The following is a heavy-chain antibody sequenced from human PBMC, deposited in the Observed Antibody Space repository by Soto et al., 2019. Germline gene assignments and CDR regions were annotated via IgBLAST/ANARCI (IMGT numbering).Heavy chain of an antibody. J-gene: IGHJ4*02. D-gene: IGHD2-2*01. CDR3: AKIGPNCSSTSCYPYYFDY. Sequence: EVQLLESGGGLVQPGGSLRLSCAASGFTFSSYAMSWVRQAPGKGLEWVSAISGSGGSTYYADSAKGRFTISRDNSKNTLYLQVNSLRAEDTAVYYCAKIGPNCSSTSCYPYYFDYWGQGTLVTVSS. CDR2: ISGSGGST. CDR1: GFTFSSYA. V-gene: IGHV3-23*01.